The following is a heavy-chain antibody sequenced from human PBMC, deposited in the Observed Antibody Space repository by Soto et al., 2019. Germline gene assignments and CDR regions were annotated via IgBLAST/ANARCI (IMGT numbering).Heavy chain of an antibody. V-gene: IGHV4-4*02. CDR2: IYHSGST. D-gene: IGHD2-2*02. CDR1: GGSISSSNW. J-gene: IGHJ6*02. CDR3: ARGESYCISTSCYIWNTPRHYGMDV. Sequence: QVQLQESGPGLVKPSGTLSLTCAVSGGSISSSNWWSWVRQPPEKGLEWIGEIYHSGSTNYNPSLKSRVTISVDKSKNQFSLKLSSVTAADTAVYYCARGESYCISTSCYIWNTPRHYGMDVWGQGTTVTVSS.